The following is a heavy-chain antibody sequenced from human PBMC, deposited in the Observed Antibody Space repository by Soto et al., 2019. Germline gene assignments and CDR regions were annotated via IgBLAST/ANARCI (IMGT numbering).Heavy chain of an antibody. V-gene: IGHV3-23*01. CDR1: GFTFSSYA. CDR2: ISGSGGST. D-gene: IGHD3-3*01. Sequence: GGSLRLSCAASGFTFSSYAMSWVRQAPGKGLEWVSAISGSGGSTYYADSVKGRFTISRDNSKNTLYLQMNSLRAEDTAVYYCAKDSGGFGVVINGFDPWGQGTLVTVSS. J-gene: IGHJ5*02. CDR3: AKDSGGFGVVINGFDP.